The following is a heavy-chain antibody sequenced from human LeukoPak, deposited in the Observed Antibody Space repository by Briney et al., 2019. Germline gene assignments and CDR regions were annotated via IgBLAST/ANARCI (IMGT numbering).Heavy chain of an antibody. CDR1: GYTFTSYD. Sequence: ASVKVSCKTSGYTFTSYDLNWVRQATGQGLEWMGWVNPNSGNTGYAQKFQGRVTMTMDPSISTAYMELSSLRSEDTAVYYCARRSDDYDSSAYYHWGQGTLVTVFS. V-gene: IGHV1-8*01. J-gene: IGHJ4*02. D-gene: IGHD3-22*01. CDR3: ARRSDDYDSSAYYH. CDR2: VNPNSGNT.